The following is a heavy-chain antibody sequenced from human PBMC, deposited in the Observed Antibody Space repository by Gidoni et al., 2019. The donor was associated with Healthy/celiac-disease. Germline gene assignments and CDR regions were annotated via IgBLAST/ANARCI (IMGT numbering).Heavy chain of an antibody. J-gene: IGHJ1*01. Sequence: EVQLLESGGGLVQPGGSLRLSCAASGFPFSSYAMSWVRQAPGKGRGWVSAISGSGGSTYYADSVKGRFTISRDNSKNTLYLQMNSLRAEDTAVYYCAKGSPAVWGISPEYFQHWGQGTLVTVSS. CDR1: GFPFSSYA. V-gene: IGHV3-23*01. CDR2: ISGSGGST. D-gene: IGHD3-16*01. CDR3: AKGSPAVWGISPEYFQH.